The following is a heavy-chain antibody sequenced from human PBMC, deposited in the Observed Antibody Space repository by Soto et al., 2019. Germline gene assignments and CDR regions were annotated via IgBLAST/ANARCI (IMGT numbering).Heavy chain of an antibody. V-gene: IGHV3-48*01. J-gene: IGHJ6*03. D-gene: IGHD2-2*01. CDR2: ISSSSTI. CDR3: GRGGSTSWLGYYYYYMDV. CDR1: GFTFSSYS. Sequence: PGGSLRLSCAASGFTFSSYSMNWVRQAPGKGLEWVSYISSSSTIYYADSVKGRFTISRDNAKNSLYLQMNSLRAEDTAVYYCGRGGSTSWLGYYYYYMDVWGKGTTVTVSS.